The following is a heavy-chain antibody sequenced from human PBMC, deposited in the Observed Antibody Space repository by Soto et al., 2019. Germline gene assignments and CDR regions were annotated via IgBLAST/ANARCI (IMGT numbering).Heavy chain of an antibody. CDR1: GGSVKTYY. CDR3: ARGVRTMDV. Sequence: SETLSLTCTVSGGSVKTYYWSWVRQPPGKGLEYIGYIFYSGSTIYNPSLKSRVTISVDTSKNQFSLKLTSVTAADTAVYYCARGVRTMDVWGQGTTVTVSS. CDR2: IFYSGST. D-gene: IGHD2-2*01. V-gene: IGHV4-59*02. J-gene: IGHJ6*02.